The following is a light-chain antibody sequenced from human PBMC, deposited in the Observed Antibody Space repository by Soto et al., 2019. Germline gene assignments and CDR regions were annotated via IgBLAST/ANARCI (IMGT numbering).Light chain of an antibody. CDR3: QQRSNWPPIT. J-gene: IGKJ5*01. V-gene: IGKV3-11*01. CDR2: DAF. CDR1: QSVSSY. Sequence: EIVLTQSPAPLSLSPGERATLSCRASQSVSSYLAWYQQKPGQAPRLLIYDAFNRATGIPARFSGSGSGTDFSLTISSLEHEDFAVYYCQQRSNWPPITFGQGTRLEI.